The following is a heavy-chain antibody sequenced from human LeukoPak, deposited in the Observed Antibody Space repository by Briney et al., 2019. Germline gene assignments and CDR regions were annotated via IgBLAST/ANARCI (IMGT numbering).Heavy chain of an antibody. CDR1: GGTFSSYA. J-gene: IGHJ6*02. CDR3: ARGRTPVAGTSAYYYYYYGMDV. CDR2: IIPTFGTA. D-gene: IGHD6-19*01. Sequence: SVKVSCKASGGTFSSYAISWVRQAPGQGLEWMGGIIPTFGTANYAQKFQGRVTITADESTSTAYMELSSLRSEDTAVYYCARGRTPVAGTSAYYYYYYGMDVWGQGTTVTVSS. V-gene: IGHV1-69*13.